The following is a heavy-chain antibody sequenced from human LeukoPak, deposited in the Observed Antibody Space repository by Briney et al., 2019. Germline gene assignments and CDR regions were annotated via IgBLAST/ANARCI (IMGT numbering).Heavy chain of an antibody. CDR2: IYFGVST. CDR1: GGSISSYY. D-gene: IGHD3-22*01. J-gene: IGHJ4*02. Sequence: SETLSLTCTVSGGSISSYYWSWIRQPPGKGLEWIGSIYFGVSTYYNPSLKSRVTISIDTSKNQFSLELSSVTAADTAVYYCACRNQYFDSSGYLKWGQGTLVTVSS. V-gene: IGHV4-39*07. CDR3: ACRNQYFDSSGYLK.